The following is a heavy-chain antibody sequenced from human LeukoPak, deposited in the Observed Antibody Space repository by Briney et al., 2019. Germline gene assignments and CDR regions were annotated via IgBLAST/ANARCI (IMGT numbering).Heavy chain of an antibody. CDR2: IYYSGST. Sequence: SETLSLTCTVSGGSISSGGYYWSWIRQHPGKGLEWIGYIYYSGSTYYNPSLKSRVTISVDTSKNQFSLKLSSVTAADTAVYYCARQDYDFWSGYAGYYMDVWGKGITVTVSS. CDR1: GGSISSGGYY. D-gene: IGHD3-3*01. V-gene: IGHV4-31*03. J-gene: IGHJ6*03. CDR3: ARQDYDFWSGYAGYYMDV.